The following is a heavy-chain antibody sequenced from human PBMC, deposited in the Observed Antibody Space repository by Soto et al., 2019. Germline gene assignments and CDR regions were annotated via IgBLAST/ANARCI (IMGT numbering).Heavy chain of an antibody. CDR2: IQDDGREM. CDR1: GFALTTYW. Sequence: PGGSLRLSCAASGFALTTYWMQWVRQAPGKGLEWVASIQDDGREMFYVDSVRGRFTISRDIAKNSLYLQMSSLRAEDTAVYYCARGPSRLLIGDSFAWGQGTLVTVSS. V-gene: IGHV3-7*01. CDR3: ARGPSRLLIGDSFA. D-gene: IGHD7-27*01. J-gene: IGHJ5*02.